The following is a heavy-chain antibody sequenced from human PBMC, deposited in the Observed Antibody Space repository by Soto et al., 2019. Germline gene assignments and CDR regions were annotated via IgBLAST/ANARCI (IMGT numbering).Heavy chain of an antibody. D-gene: IGHD7-27*01. J-gene: IGHJ6*02. Sequence: QITLKESGPTRVKPTQPLTLTCTLSGFSLNTGGGGVVWIRQPPGKALEWLALIYWNDDKRYSPSLKNRLTITKDTSRNQVVLTMTNMAPDDTGTYYCAHRPNWGINGLGAWGQGTSVTVSS. V-gene: IGHV2-5*01. CDR2: IYWNDDK. CDR3: AHRPNWGINGLGA. CDR1: GFSLNTGGGG.